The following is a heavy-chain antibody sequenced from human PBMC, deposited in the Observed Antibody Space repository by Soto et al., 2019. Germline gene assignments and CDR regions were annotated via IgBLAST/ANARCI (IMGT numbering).Heavy chain of an antibody. J-gene: IGHJ4*02. CDR2: IYYSGST. D-gene: IGHD1-26*01. CDR3: MGGEQRPRFDY. Sequence: SETLSLTCTVSGGSISSSSYYWGWIRQPPGKGLEWIGSIYYSGSTYYNPSLKSRVTISVDTSKNQFSLKLSSVTAADTAVYYCMGGEQRPRFDYWGQGTLVTVSS. CDR1: GGSISSSSYY. V-gene: IGHV4-39*01.